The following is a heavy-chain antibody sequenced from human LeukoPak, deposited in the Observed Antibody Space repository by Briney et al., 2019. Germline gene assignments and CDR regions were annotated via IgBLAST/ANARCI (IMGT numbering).Heavy chain of an antibody. CDR3: AREGGLEKSGDY. Sequence: GGSLRLSCAASGFTFSSYTMSWVRQAPGKGLEWVSCIGSRSDYIYSADSVKGRFTISRGNAKNSLYLQMNSLRAEDTAVYYCAREGGLEKSGDYWGQGTLVTVSS. CDR2: IGSRSDYI. V-gene: IGHV3-21*01. CDR1: GFTFSSYT. D-gene: IGHD3-10*01. J-gene: IGHJ4*02.